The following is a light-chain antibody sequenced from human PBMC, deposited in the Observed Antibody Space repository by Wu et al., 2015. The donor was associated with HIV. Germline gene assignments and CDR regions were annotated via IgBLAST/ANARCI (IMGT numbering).Light chain of an antibody. CDR1: DNVSGL. J-gene: IGKJ1*01. Sequence: DIQLTQSPSTVSASVGDKVTITCRARDNVSGLLAWYQQRPGQAPKLLIFQSSSLENGIPSRFSGSGSGRQFTLTIDGLQSDDFATYYCQQYNMYPWTFGQGTKIDIK. CDR3: QQYNMYPWT. V-gene: IGKV1-5*03. CDR2: QSS.